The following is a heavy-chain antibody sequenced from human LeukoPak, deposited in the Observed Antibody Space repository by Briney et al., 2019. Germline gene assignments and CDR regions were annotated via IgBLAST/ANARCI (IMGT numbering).Heavy chain of an antibody. CDR3: AREYGGCEVATSTSCSTSAFDI. D-gene: IGHD2-2*01. CDR1: GYTFTGYY. J-gene: IGHJ3*02. CDR2: INPNSGGT. Sequence: ASVKVSCKASGYTFTGYYMHWVRQAPGQGLEWMGWINPNSGGTNYAQKFQGRVTMTRDTSISTAYMELSRLRSDDTAVYYCAREYGGCEVATSTSCSTSAFDIWGQGTMVTVSS. V-gene: IGHV1-2*02.